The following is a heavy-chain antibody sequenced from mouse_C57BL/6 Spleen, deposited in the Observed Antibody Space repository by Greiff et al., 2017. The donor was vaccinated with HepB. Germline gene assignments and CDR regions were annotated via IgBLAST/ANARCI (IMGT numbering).Heavy chain of an antibody. Sequence: QVQLKQPGAELVKPGASVKLSCKASGYTFTSYWMQWVKQRPGQGLEWIGEIDPSDSYTNYNQKFKGKATLTVDTSSSTAYMQLSSLTSEDSAVYYCARDSPLAYWGQGTLFTVSA. CDR1: GYTFTSYW. CDR2: IDPSDSYT. V-gene: IGHV1-50*01. CDR3: ARDSPLAY. J-gene: IGHJ3*01.